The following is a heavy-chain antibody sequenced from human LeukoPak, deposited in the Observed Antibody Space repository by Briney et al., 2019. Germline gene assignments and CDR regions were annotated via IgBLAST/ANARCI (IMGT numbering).Heavy chain of an antibody. D-gene: IGHD6-19*01. V-gene: IGHV3-15*01. CDR1: GFTFSNAW. CDR2: IKSKTDGGTT. J-gene: IGHJ3*02. CDR3: ASWWYSSGWDDAFDI. Sequence: GGSLRLSCAASGFTFSNAWMSWVRQAPGKGLEWVGRIKSKTDGGTTDYAAPVKGRFTISRDDSKNTLYLQMNSLRAEDTAVYYCASWWYSSGWDDAFDIWGQGTMVTVSS.